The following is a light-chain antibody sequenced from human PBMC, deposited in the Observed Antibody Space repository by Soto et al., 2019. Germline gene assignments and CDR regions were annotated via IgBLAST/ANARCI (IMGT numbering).Light chain of an antibody. CDR1: SGHSSYA. CDR3: QTWGTGIWV. Sequence: QAVLTQSPSASASLGASVKLTCTLSSGHSSYAIAWHQQQPEKGPRYLMRLNSDGSHTKGDGIPDRFSGSSSWAERYLTLSILQSEDEADYYCQTWGTGIWVFGGGTKLTVL. CDR2: LNSDGSH. V-gene: IGLV4-69*01. J-gene: IGLJ3*02.